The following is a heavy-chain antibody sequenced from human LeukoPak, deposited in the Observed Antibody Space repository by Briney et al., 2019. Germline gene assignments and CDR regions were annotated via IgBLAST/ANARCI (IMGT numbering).Heavy chain of an antibody. V-gene: IGHV4-39*07. J-gene: IGHJ6*03. CDR1: GGSISSSSYY. CDR2: IYYSGST. CDR3: ARDMRYDSSGYYLRYYMDV. Sequence: SEILSLTCTVSGGSISSSSYYWGWIRQPPGKGLEWIGSIYYSGSTYYNPSLKSRVTISVDTSKNQFSLKLSSVTAADTAVYYCARDMRYDSSGYYLRYYMDVWGKGTTVTVSS. D-gene: IGHD3-22*01.